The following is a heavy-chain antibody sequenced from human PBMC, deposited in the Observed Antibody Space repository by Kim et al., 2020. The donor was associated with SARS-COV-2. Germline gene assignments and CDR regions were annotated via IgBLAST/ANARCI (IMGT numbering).Heavy chain of an antibody. CDR1: GYSFTSYW. D-gene: IGHD5-12*01. Sequence: GESLKISCKGSGYSFTSYWIGWVRQMPGKGLEWMGIIYPGDSDTRYSPSFQGQVTISADKSISTAYLQWSSLKASDTAMYYCARHEESGYEPGPFHERGYFDYWGQGTLVTVSS. CDR3: ARHEESGYEPGPFHERGYFDY. V-gene: IGHV5-51*01. CDR2: IYPGDSDT. J-gene: IGHJ4*02.